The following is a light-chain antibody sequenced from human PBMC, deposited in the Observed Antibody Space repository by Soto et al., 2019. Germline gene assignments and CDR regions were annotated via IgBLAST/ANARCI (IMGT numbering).Light chain of an antibody. V-gene: IGLV3-1*01. J-gene: IGLJ2*01. Sequence: SYELTQPPSVSVSPGQTANITCSGDKLGDKYASWYQQKPGQSPVLVIYQDSKRPSGIPERFSGSNSGNTATLTISGTQAMDEADYYCQAWDSSIVVFGGGTQLTVL. CDR3: QAWDSSIVV. CDR1: KLGDKY. CDR2: QDS.